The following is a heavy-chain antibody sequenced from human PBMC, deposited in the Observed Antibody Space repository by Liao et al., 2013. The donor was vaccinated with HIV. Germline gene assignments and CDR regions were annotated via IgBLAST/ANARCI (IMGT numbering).Heavy chain of an antibody. J-gene: IGHJ3*01. CDR1: GGSFSGYY. Sequence: QVRLQQWGAGLLKPSETLSLTCAVYGGSFSGYYWSWIRQSPGKGLEWIGEINHSGSTNYKPSLKSRVTISVDTSKNQFSLKLSSVTAADTAVYYCRDAFDVWGKGTMVTVSS. V-gene: IGHV4-34*03. CDR2: INHSGST. CDR3: RDAFDV.